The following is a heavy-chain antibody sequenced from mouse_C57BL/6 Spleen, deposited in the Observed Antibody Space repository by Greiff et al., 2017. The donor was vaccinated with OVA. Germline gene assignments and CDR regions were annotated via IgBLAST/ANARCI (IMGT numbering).Heavy chain of an antibody. Sequence: EVKVVESGGGLVQSGRSLRLSCATSGFTFSDFYMEWVRPAPGTGLEWIAASRNKANDYTTEYSASVQGRFIVSQDPSQSILYLQRNPLRAEDTASYYCARSGSSYFDDWGQGTTLTVSS. J-gene: IGHJ2*01. CDR3: ARSGSSYFDD. CDR1: GFTFSDFY. CDR2: SRNKANDYTT. V-gene: IGHV7-1*01. D-gene: IGHD1-1*01.